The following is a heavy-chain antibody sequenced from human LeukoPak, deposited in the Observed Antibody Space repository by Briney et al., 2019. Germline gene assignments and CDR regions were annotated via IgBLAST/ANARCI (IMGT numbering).Heavy chain of an antibody. Sequence: GGSLRLSCATSGFIFSDYGMHWVRQAPGKGLEWVAVLWYDGSKEYYADSVKDRFTISRDSSKNTLYLQMNSLRAEDTAVYYCARDECSTTSCYGYWGQGTLVTVSS. D-gene: IGHD2-2*01. CDR1: GFIFSDYG. V-gene: IGHV3-33*01. CDR3: ARDECSTTSCYGY. CDR2: LWYDGSKE. J-gene: IGHJ4*02.